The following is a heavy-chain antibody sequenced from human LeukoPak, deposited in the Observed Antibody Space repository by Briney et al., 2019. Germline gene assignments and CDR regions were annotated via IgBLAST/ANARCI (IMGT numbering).Heavy chain of an antibody. CDR2: ITYSGST. V-gene: IGHV4-31*03. Sequence: SETLSLTCTVSGGSISSGAFYWSWIRQHPGKGLEWIGYITYSGSTYYNPSLKSRVTISVDTSENQFSMKLGSVTAADTAVYYCATARSSWGHDAFDIWGQGTMVTVSS. CDR3: ATARSSWGHDAFDI. D-gene: IGHD6-13*01. CDR1: GGSISSGAFY. J-gene: IGHJ3*02.